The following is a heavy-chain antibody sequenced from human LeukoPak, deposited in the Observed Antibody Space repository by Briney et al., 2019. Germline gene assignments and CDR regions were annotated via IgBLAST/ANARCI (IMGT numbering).Heavy chain of an antibody. Sequence: PGGSLRLSCAASGFTFSSYAMHWVRQAPGKGLEWVAVISYDGSNKYYADSVKGRFTISRDNSKNTLYLQMNSLRAEDTAVYYCARDFTDDSSGYFDYWGQGTLVTVSS. CDR1: GFTFSSYA. CDR3: ARDFTDDSSGYFDY. V-gene: IGHV3-30*04. D-gene: IGHD3-22*01. CDR2: ISYDGSNK. J-gene: IGHJ4*02.